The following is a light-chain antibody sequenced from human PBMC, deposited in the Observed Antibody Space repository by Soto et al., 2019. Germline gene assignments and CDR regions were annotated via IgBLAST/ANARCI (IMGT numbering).Light chain of an antibody. CDR1: SGHSTYA. CDR2: LNSDGSH. CDR3: QTWGTGPWV. J-gene: IGLJ3*02. V-gene: IGLV4-69*01. Sequence: QLVLTQSPSASASLGASVKLTCTLSSGHSTYAIAWHQQQPEKGPRYLMKLNSDGSHSKGDGIPDRFSGSSSGAERYLTISSLLSEDEADYYCQTWGTGPWVFGGGTQLTVL.